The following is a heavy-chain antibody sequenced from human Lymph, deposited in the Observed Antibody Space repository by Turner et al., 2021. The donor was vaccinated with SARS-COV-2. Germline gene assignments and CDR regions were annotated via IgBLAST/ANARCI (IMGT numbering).Heavy chain of an antibody. CDR1: GIIVSRNY. Sequence: EVQLVETGGGLIQPGGSLRLSCAASGIIVSRNYMNWVSQAPVKGLEWVSVIYSGGTTYYADSVKGRFTISRDNAKNTLYLQMNSLRVEDTAVYYCARDLGTYGMDVWGQGTTVTVSS. V-gene: IGHV3-53*02. CDR3: ARDLGTYGMDV. D-gene: IGHD6-13*01. J-gene: IGHJ6*02. CDR2: IYSGGTT.